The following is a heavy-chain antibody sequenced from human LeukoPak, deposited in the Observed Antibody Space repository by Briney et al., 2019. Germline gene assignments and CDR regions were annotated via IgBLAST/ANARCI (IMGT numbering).Heavy chain of an antibody. CDR3: VRGTPIPGMDY. D-gene: IGHD3-10*01. Sequence: ASVKVSCKASGYPFSAHFLNWVRQAPGQGLEWMGNIDTTTGNPRYAQDFTGRFVFSLDTSVSTAYLQITSLKADDTAAYYCVRGTPIPGMDYWGQGTQVTVSS. J-gene: IGHJ4*02. CDR1: GYPFSAHF. CDR2: IDTTTGNP. V-gene: IGHV7-4-1*02.